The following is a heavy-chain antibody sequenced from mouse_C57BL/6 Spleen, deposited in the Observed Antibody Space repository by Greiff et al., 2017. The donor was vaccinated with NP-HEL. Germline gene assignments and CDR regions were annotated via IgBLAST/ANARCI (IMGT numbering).Heavy chain of an antibody. CDR1: GYSITSGYY. D-gene: IGHD3-2*02. CDR2: ISYDGSN. Sequence: EVQLVESGPGLVKPSQSLSLTCSVTGYSITSGYYWNWIRQFPGNQLEWMGYISYDGSNNYNPSLKNRISITRDTSKNQFFLKLNSVTTEDTATYYCARGRLYYYAMDYWGQGTSVTVSS. V-gene: IGHV3-6*01. CDR3: ARGRLYYYAMDY. J-gene: IGHJ4*01.